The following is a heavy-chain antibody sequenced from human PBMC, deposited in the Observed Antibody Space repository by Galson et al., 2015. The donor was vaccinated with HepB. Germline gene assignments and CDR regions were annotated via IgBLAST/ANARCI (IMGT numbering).Heavy chain of an antibody. CDR2: IIPIFGTA. D-gene: IGHD2-2*01. J-gene: IGHJ5*02. CDR3: ARVDGEYCSSTSCYVAPGGWFDP. V-gene: IGHV1-69*06. Sequence: SVKVSCKASGGTFSSYAISWVRQAPGQGLEWMGGIIPIFGTANYAQKFQGRVTITADKSTSTAYMELSSLRSEDTAVYYCARVDGEYCSSTSCYVAPGGWFDPWGQGTLVTVSS. CDR1: GGTFSSYA.